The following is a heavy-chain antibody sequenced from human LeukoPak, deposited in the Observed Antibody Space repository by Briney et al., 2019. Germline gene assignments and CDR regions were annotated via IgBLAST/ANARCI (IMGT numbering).Heavy chain of an antibody. CDR2: MSGSGGTT. Sequence: GESLRLSCAASGFTFSGYTMNWVRQGPGKGLEWVSGMSGSGGTTYYADSVKGRFTISRDNSKNTLYLQMNSLRAEDTAVYYCAKMDGYSSGCIDYWGQGTLVTVSS. D-gene: IGHD6-19*01. J-gene: IGHJ4*02. CDR1: GFTFSGYT. V-gene: IGHV3-23*01. CDR3: AKMDGYSSGCIDY.